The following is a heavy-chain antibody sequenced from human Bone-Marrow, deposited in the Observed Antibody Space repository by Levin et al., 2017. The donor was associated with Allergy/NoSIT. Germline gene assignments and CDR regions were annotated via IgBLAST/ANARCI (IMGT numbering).Heavy chain of an antibody. V-gene: IGHV3-48*02. CDR1: GFTFNTYH. Sequence: GESLKISCAASGFTFNTYHMNWVRQAPGKGLEWVSFISSNSRTTYYADSVQGRFTISRDNAKNSLYLHMDSLRDEDTAVYYCAREVKIFGVITAFDYWGQGTLVTVSS. J-gene: IGHJ4*02. CDR2: ISSNSRTT. CDR3: AREVKIFGVITAFDY. D-gene: IGHD3-3*01.